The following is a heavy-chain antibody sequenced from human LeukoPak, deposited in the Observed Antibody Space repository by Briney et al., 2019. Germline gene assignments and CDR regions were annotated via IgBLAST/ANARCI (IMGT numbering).Heavy chain of an antibody. V-gene: IGHV3-21*06. J-gene: IGHJ4*02. CDR1: GFTFGDYS. CDR2: INRTTGNT. D-gene: IGHD2-21*01. Sequence: PGGSLRLSCSIFGFTFGDYSINWVRQPPGKGLQWVSLINRTTGNTYYTDSVRGRFTISKDNAKNAVYLQMHSLRVEDTALYYCVREDRDPRDGWGQGTQGTVS. CDR3: VREDRDPRDG.